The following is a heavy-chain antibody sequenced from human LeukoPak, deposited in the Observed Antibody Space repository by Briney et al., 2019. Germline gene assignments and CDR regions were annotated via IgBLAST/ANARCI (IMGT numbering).Heavy chain of an antibody. CDR1: GGSISSYY. V-gene: IGHV4-59*01. CDR3: ARGFPQKLRSYYYYGMDV. J-gene: IGHJ6*02. CDR2: IYYSGST. D-gene: IGHD6-13*01. Sequence: SETLSLTCTVSGGSISSYYWSWIRQPPGKGLEWIGYIYYSGSTNYNPSLKSRVTISVDTSKNQFSLKLSSVTAADTAVYYCARGFPQKLRSYYYYGMDVWGQGTTVTVSS.